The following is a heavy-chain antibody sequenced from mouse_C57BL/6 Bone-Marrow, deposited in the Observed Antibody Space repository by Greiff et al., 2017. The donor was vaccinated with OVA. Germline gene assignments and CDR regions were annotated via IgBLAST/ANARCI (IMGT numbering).Heavy chain of an antibody. D-gene: IGHD6-5*01. CDR1: GYTFTDYY. CDR3: ARTSNLFFYAMDY. V-gene: IGHV1-26*01. Sequence: EVQLQQSGPELVKPGASVKISCKASGYTFTDYYMNWVKQSHGKSLEWIGDINPNNGGTSYNQKFKGKATLTVDKSSGTAYMELRSLTSEDSAVYYCARTSNLFFYAMDYWGQGTSVTVSS. J-gene: IGHJ4*01. CDR2: INPNNGGT.